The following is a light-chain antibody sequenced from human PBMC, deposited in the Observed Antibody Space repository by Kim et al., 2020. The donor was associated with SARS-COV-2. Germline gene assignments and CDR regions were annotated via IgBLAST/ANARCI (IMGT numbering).Light chain of an antibody. CDR2: KAS. V-gene: IGKV1-5*03. Sequence: DIQMTQSPSTLSASVGDRVTITCRASQSISSWLAWYQQKPGKAPKLLIYKASSLESGVTSRFSGSGSGTEFTRTISSLQPDDLATYYCQQGGTFGQGTKVDIK. J-gene: IGKJ1*01. CDR3: QQGGT. CDR1: QSISSW.